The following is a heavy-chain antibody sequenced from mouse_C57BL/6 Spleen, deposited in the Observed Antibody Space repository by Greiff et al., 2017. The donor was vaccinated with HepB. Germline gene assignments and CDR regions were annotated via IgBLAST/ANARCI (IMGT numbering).Heavy chain of an antibody. CDR1: GFTFSSYA. V-gene: IGHV5-4*01. D-gene: IGHD2-1*01. Sequence: EVQRVESGGGLVKPGGSLKLSCAASGFTFSSYAMSWVRQTPEKRLEWVATISDGGSYTYYPDNVKGRVTISRDNAKNNLYLQMSHLKSEDTAMYYCARDGGNYNAMDYWGQGTSVTVSS. CDR3: ARDGGNYNAMDY. J-gene: IGHJ4*01. CDR2: ISDGGSYT.